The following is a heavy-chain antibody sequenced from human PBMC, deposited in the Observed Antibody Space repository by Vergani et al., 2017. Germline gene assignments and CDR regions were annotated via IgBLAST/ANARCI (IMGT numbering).Heavy chain of an antibody. J-gene: IGHJ4*02. V-gene: IGHV3-33*01. CDR1: GFTFSSYG. D-gene: IGHD6-13*01. Sequence: QVQLVESGGGVVQPGRSLRLSCAASGFTFSSYGMHWVRQAPGKGLEWVAVIWYDGSNKYYADSVKGRFTISRDNSKNTLYLKMNSLRAEDTAVYYCASTLASSFDDWGQGTLVNVSS. CDR2: IWYDGSNK. CDR3: ASTLASSFDD.